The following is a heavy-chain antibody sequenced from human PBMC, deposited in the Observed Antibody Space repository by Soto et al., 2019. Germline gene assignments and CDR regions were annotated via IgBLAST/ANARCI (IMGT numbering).Heavy chain of an antibody. CDR2: IYTSGST. J-gene: IGHJ6*01. V-gene: IGHV4-4*07. CDR3: ARSGRRRIIAAARTYHYGMDV. Sequence: SETLSLTCTVSGGSISSYYWSWIRQPAGKGLEWIGRIYTSGSTNYNPSLKSRVTMSVDTSKNQFSLKLSSVTAADTAVYYCARSGRRRIIAAARTYHYGMDVWGQGTTVTVSS. CDR1: GGSISSYY. D-gene: IGHD6-25*01.